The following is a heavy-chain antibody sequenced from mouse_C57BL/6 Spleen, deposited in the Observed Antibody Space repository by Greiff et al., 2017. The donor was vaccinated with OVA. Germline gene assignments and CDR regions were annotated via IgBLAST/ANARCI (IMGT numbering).Heavy chain of an antibody. CDR2: IDPSDCYT. J-gene: IGHJ2*01. D-gene: IGHD4-1*01. V-gene: IGHV1-59*01. Sequence: QVQLQQPGAELVRPGTSVKLSCKASGYTFTSYWMHWVKQRPGQGLEWIGVIDPSDCYTNYNQKFKGKATLTVDTSSSTAYMQLSSLTSEDSAVYYCAREETGTFDYWGQGTTLTVSS. CDR1: GYTFTSYW. CDR3: AREETGTFDY.